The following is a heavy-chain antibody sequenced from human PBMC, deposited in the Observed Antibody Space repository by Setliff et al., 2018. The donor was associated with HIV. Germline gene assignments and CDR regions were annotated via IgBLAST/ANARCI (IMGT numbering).Heavy chain of an antibody. V-gene: IGHV4-31*03. CDR2: ITYSGST. Sequence: TSETLSLTCSVSGGSISRVGYYWSWIRQHPGKGLEWIGYITYSGSTYYNPSLMSRVSISPDTSKNQFSLKLTSVTAADTAVYYCARVGSVIQVTLFGMDVCGQGTTVTVSS. CDR3: ARVGSVIQVTLFGMDV. D-gene: IGHD5-18*01. CDR1: GGSISRVGYY. J-gene: IGHJ6*02.